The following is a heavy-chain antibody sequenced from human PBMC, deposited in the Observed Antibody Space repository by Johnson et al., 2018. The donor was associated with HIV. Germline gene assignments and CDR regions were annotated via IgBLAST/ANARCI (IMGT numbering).Heavy chain of an antibody. CDR2: IYSGGST. CDR3: ARDHLSSRGAFDI. CDR1: GFTFDDYG. D-gene: IGHD6-13*01. J-gene: IGHJ3*02. V-gene: IGHV3-20*04. Sequence: VQLVESGGGVVRPGGSLRLSCAASGFTFDDYGMSWVRQAPGKGLEWVSVIYSGGSTYYADSVKGRFTISRDNAKNSLYLQMNSLRAEDTALYYCARDHLSSRGAFDIWGQGKMVTVSS.